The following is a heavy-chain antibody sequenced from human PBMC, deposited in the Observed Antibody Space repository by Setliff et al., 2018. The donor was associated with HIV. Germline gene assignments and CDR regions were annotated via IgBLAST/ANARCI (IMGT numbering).Heavy chain of an antibody. D-gene: IGHD2-15*01. J-gene: IGHJ4*02. CDR1: VGSFSGHY. CDR3: AATYCRGGGRDCPQMYDY. V-gene: IGHV4-34*01. Sequence: SETLSLTCAVYVGSFSGHYWIWIRQPPGKGLEWIGEINYSGTTNHNPFLKSRVTISVDTSKKQFSLKLNSVTAADSAIYYCAATYCRGGGRDCPQMYDYWGQGSLVTVSS. CDR2: INYSGTT.